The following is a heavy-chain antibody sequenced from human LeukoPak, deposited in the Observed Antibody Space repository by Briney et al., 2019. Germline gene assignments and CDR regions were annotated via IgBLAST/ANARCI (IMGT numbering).Heavy chain of an antibody. D-gene: IGHD2-21*02. V-gene: IGHV3-33*01. Sequence: GGYLRLYGAASAFTFSSYGMQWDRQAPGKGLEWVAVIWYDGSNKYYADSVKGRFTISRDNSKNTMYLQMNSVRAEDTAVYYCARDGALGVTTSGDYYGMDVWGQGTTVTVSS. CDR1: AFTFSSYG. CDR2: IWYDGSNK. J-gene: IGHJ6*02. CDR3: ARDGALGVTTSGDYYGMDV.